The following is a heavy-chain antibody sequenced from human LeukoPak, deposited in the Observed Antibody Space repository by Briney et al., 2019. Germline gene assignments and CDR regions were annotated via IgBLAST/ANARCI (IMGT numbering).Heavy chain of an antibody. CDR3: ARQRYSDY. Sequence: QPGGSLRLSCAASGFTFSTYAMSWVRQAPGKGLEWVANIKEDGSDNSYVESVKGRFTISRDNAKNSLYLQLNSLRAEDTAVYFCARQRYSDYWGQGTLVTVSS. V-gene: IGHV3-7*01. D-gene: IGHD1-1*01. CDR1: GFTFSTYA. J-gene: IGHJ4*02. CDR2: IKEDGSDN.